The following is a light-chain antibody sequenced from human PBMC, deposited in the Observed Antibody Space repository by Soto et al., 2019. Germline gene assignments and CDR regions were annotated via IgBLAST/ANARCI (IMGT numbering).Light chain of an antibody. J-gene: IGKJ4*01. Sequence: DIQMTQSPSYLPTSVGDRVTITCRASQTINNYLNWYQAKPGKAPKFLIYVASSLQSGVPSRFSGSGSGTDFTLTISSLQPEDSATYYCQQSYSTPLTFGGGTKVEIK. V-gene: IGKV1-39*01. CDR3: QQSYSTPLT. CDR1: QTINNY. CDR2: VAS.